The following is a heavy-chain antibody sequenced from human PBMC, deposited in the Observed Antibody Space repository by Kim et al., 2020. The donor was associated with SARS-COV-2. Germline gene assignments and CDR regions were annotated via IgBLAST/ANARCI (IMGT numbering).Heavy chain of an antibody. J-gene: IGHJ4*02. CDR3: ARDVAGQDGT. CDR2: IDEGGSIT. V-gene: IGHV3-74*01. Sequence: GGSLRLSCVGSGFTFSRYWMHWVRQAPGQGLVWVSRIDEGGSITDYADSVKGRFTISRDNTRNTLYLQMHSLRAEDTAVYYCARDVAGQDGTWGQGTLVTVSS. CDR1: GFTFSRYW. D-gene: IGHD1-26*01.